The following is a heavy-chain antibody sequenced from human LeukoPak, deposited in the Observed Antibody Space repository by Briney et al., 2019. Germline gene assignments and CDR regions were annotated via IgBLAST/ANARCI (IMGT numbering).Heavy chain of an antibody. D-gene: IGHD6-19*01. J-gene: IGHJ4*02. Sequence: GGSLRLSCAASGFTFSSYAMSWVRQAPGKGLEWVSVIYSGGSTYYADSVKGRFTISRDNSKNTLYLQMNSLRAEDTAVYYCAKDRSSGWNSFFDYWGQGTLVTVSS. CDR1: GFTFSSYA. CDR2: IYSGGST. V-gene: IGHV3-23*03. CDR3: AKDRSSGWNSFFDY.